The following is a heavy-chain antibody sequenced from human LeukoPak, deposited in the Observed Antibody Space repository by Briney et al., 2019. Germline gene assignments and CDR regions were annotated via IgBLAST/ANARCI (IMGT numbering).Heavy chain of an antibody. CDR3: AREEIGDNILTGYYYY. J-gene: IGHJ4*02. Sequence: ASVKVSCKASGYTFTSYAMHWVRQAPGQRLEWMGWINAGNGNTKYSQKFQGRVTITRDTSASTAYMELSSLRSEDTAVYYCAREEIGDNILTGYYYYWGQGTLVSVSS. CDR2: INAGNGNT. V-gene: IGHV1-3*01. D-gene: IGHD3-9*01. CDR1: GYTFTSYA.